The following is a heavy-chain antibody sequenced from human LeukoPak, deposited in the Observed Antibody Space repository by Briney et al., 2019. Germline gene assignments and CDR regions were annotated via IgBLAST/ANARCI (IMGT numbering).Heavy chain of an antibody. CDR3: ASSSNYGDYRKY. Sequence: SETLSLTCAVYGGSFSGYYWSWIRQPPGKGLEWIGEINHSGSTNYNPSLKSRVTISVDTSKNQFSLKLSSVTAADTAVYYCASSSNYGDYRKYWGQGTLVTVSS. CDR1: GGSFSGYY. J-gene: IGHJ4*02. CDR2: INHSGST. D-gene: IGHD4-17*01. V-gene: IGHV4-34*01.